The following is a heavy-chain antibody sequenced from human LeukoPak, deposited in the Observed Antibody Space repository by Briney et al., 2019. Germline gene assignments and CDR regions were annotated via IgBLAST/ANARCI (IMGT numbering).Heavy chain of an antibody. V-gene: IGHV4-61*02. CDR1: GGSISSGSYY. J-gene: IGHJ6*03. CDR2: IYTSGST. CDR3: ARDGFYSGYSSPLRDYYYYYYMDV. Sequence: PSQTLSLTCTVSGGSISSGSYYWSWIRQPAGKGLEWIGRIYTSGSTNYNPSLKRRVTISVDTSKNQFSLKLSSVTAADTAVYYCARDGFYSGYSSPLRDYYYYYYMDVWGKGTTVTVSS. D-gene: IGHD5-12*01.